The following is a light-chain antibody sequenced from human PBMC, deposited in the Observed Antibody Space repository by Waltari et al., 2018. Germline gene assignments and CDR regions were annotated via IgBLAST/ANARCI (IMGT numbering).Light chain of an antibody. J-gene: IGLJ3*02. CDR2: VNSDGSN. CDR3: QTGGHGTWV. CDR1: SGHSSNV. V-gene: IGLV4-69*01. Sequence: QLVLTQSPSASASLGASIKLTCTLSSGHSSNVIAWLQQQPEKGPRYLMKVNSDGSNTRGNEIPDHFSGSSSGAERYLTISSLQSEDEADYYCQTGGHGTWVFGGGTKLTVL.